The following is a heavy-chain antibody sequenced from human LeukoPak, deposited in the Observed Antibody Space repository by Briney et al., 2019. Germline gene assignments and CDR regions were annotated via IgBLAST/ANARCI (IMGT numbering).Heavy chain of an antibody. CDR2: IYYSGST. V-gene: IGHV4-59*01. CDR3: ARALNYYGSGTYLFDAFDI. D-gene: IGHD3-10*01. Sequence: SETLSLTCTVSGGSISSYYWSWIRQPPGKGLEWIGYIYYSGSTNYNPSLKSRVTISVDTSKNQFSLKLSSVTAADTAVYHCARALNYYGSGTYLFDAFDIWGQGTMVTVSS. CDR1: GGSISSYY. J-gene: IGHJ3*02.